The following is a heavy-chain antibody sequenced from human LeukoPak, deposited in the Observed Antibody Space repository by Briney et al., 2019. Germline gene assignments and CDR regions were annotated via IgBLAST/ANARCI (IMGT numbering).Heavy chain of an antibody. CDR3: SRDQEGFDY. CDR2: IYPRDGST. Sequence: ASVKVSCKASGYTFTSNYIHWVRQAPGQGLEWMGMIYPRDGSTSYAQKFQGRVTVTRDTSTSTVHMELSGLRSEDTAVYYCSRDQEGFDYWGQGTLATVSS. V-gene: IGHV1-46*01. J-gene: IGHJ4*02. CDR1: GYTFTSNY.